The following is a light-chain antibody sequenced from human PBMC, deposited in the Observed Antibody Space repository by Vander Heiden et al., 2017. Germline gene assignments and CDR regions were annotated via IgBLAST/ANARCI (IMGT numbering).Light chain of an antibody. CDR1: SSDAGAYNN. Sequence: HSSRTQPASESGSPGQSITISCTGTSSDAGAYNNVSWSQQHPGKAPKLMIYDVNNRPSGVSNRFSGSKSGNTASLTISGIQAEDEADYYCSSHTSTSALPYVFGAGTKVSVL. V-gene: IGLV2-14*01. CDR3: SSHTSTSALPYV. CDR2: DVN. J-gene: IGLJ1*01.